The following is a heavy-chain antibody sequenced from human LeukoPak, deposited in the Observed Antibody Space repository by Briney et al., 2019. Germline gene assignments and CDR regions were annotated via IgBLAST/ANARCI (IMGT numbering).Heavy chain of an antibody. J-gene: IGHJ5*02. CDR1: GFTFSSYA. D-gene: IGHD2-2*01. Sequence: GGSLRLSSAASGFTFSSYAMHWVRQAPGKGLKWVAVISYDGSNKYYADSVKGRFTISRDNSKNTLYLQMNSLRAEDTAVYYCARGNCSSASCDRFDAWSQRSLATVSS. V-gene: IGHV3-30*04. CDR2: ISYDGSNK. CDR3: ARGNCSSASCDRFDA.